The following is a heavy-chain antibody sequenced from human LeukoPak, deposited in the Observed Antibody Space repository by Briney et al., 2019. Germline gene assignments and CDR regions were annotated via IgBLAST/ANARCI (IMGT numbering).Heavy chain of an antibody. CDR3: ARDRNWAFEN. CDR1: GFTFSTYS. V-gene: IGHV3-48*01. J-gene: IGHJ4*02. CDR2: ITSSGDTT. D-gene: IGHD7-27*01. Sequence: PGGSLRLSRSASGFTFSTYSMNWVRQAPGKGLEWISYITSSGDTTQYADSVKGRFTISRDNGKNSLSLQMSSLRVEDTAIYYCARDRNWAFENWGQGILVTVSS.